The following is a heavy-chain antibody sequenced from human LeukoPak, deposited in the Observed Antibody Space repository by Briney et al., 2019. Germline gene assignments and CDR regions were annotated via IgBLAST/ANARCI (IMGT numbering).Heavy chain of an antibody. J-gene: IGHJ4*02. CDR2: IWYDGSNK. CDR3: ARDLSRGGTSWYFDY. Sequence: GGSLRLSCAASGFTFSSYGTHWVRQAPGKGLEWVAVIWYDGSNKYYADPVKGRFTISRDNSKNTLYLQMNSLRAEDTAVYYCARDLSRGGTSWYFDYWGQGTLVTVSS. D-gene: IGHD6-13*01. V-gene: IGHV3-33*01. CDR1: GFTFSSYG.